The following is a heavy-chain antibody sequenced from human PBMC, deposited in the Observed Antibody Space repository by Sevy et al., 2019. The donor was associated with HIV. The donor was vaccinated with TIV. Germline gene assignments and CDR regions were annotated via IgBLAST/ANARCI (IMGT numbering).Heavy chain of an antibody. V-gene: IGHV3-23*01. CDR2: IYDTGGVT. Sequence: GGSLRLSCKPSGFTFANYAMNWVRQAPGKGLEWVSTIYDTGGVTSYADSVKGRFTISRDNSKNTLYLQMNSLRTEDTALYYCAGARFDSSGSFDALDIWGQGTMVTVSS. D-gene: IGHD3-22*01. CDR1: GFTFANYA. CDR3: AGARFDSSGSFDALDI. J-gene: IGHJ3*02.